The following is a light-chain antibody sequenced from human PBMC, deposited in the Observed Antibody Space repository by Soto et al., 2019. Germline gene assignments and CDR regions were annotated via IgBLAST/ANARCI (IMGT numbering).Light chain of an antibody. Sequence: EIVLTQSPATLSLSPGERATLSCRASQSVSSYLAWYQQKPGQAPRLLIYDASNRATGIPARFSGSGSGTDFTLTSSSLGPEDFAVYYCQQRSNCPLTFGGGTKVEIK. J-gene: IGKJ4*01. V-gene: IGKV3-11*01. CDR3: QQRSNCPLT. CDR1: QSVSSY. CDR2: DAS.